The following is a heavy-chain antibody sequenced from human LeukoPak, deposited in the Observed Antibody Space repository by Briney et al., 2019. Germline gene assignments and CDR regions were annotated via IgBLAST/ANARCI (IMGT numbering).Heavy chain of an antibody. V-gene: IGHV1-69*13. CDR1: GGTFSSYA. J-gene: IGHJ6*02. CDR3: ARDYQPGIAVAGEYYYGMDV. D-gene: IGHD6-19*01. CDR2: IIPIFGTA. Sequence: GASVKVSCKASGGTFSSYAISWVRQAPGQGLEWMGGIIPIFGTANYAQKFQGRVTITADESTSTAYMELSSLRSEDTAVYYCARDYQPGIAVAGEYYYGMDVWGQGTTVTVSS.